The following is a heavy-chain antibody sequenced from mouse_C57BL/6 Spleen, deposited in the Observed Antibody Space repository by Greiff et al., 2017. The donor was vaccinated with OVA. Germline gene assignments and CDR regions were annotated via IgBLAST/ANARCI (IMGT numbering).Heavy chain of an antibody. J-gene: IGHJ3*01. D-gene: IGHD3-3*01. CDR1: GYTFTSYW. V-gene: IGHV1-50*01. CDR3: ARSCEEGFRFAY. Sequence: QVQLQQPGAELVKPGASVKLSCKASGYTFTSYWMQWVKQRPGQGLEWIGEIDPSDSYTNYNQKFKGKATLTVDTSSSTAYMQLSSLTSEDSAVYYCARSCEEGFRFAYWGQGTLVTVSA. CDR2: IDPSDSYT.